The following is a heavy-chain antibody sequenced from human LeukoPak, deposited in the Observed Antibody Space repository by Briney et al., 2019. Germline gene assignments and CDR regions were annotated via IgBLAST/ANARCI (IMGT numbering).Heavy chain of an antibody. J-gene: IGHJ4*02. Sequence: SETLSLTCTVSHYSISSGFYWGWIRQPPGKGLEWIGSMYHSGTTYHNPSLKSRVTISVDTSKNQFSLKLSSVTAADTAVYYCARDTLSLYGDYGLVYFDSWGQGTLVTVSS. CDR1: HYSISSGFY. D-gene: IGHD4-17*01. V-gene: IGHV4-38-2*02. CDR3: ARDTLSLYGDYGLVYFDS. CDR2: MYHSGTT.